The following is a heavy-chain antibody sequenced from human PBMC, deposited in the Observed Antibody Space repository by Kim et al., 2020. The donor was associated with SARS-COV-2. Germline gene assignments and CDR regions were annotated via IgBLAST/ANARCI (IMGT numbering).Heavy chain of an antibody. CDR2: INHSGST. CDR1: GGSFSGYY. Sequence: SETLSLTCAVYGGSFSGYYWSWIRQPPGKGLEWIGEINHSGSTNYNPSLKSRVTISVDTSKNQFSLKLSSVTAADTAVYYCARGRHTRLELTYGDRYFDLWGRGTLVTVSS. J-gene: IGHJ2*01. V-gene: IGHV4-34*01. CDR3: ARGRHTRLELTYGDRYFDL. D-gene: IGHD4-17*01.